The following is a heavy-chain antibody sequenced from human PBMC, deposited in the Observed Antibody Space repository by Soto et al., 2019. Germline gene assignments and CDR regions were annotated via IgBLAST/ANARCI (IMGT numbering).Heavy chain of an antibody. V-gene: IGHV1-8*01. J-gene: IGHJ5*02. CDR1: GYTFTSYD. CDR3: ARGGGYCSSTSCSREGWRWVDP. CDR2: MNPNSGNT. Sequence: ASVKVSCKASGYTFTSYDINWVRQATGQGLEWMGWMNPNSGNTGYAQKFQGRVTMTRNTSISTAYMELSSVTAADTAVYYCARGGGYCSSTSCSREGWRWVDPWGEGTLVTVYS. D-gene: IGHD2-2*01.